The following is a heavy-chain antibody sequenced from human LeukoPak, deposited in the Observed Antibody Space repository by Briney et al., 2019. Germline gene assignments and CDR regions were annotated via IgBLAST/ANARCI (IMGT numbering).Heavy chain of an antibody. Sequence: GRSLRLSCAASGFTFGKYWMSWVRQAPGEGLEWVANIKLDGSEKNYVDSVKGRFTISRDNTKNSLYLQMNSLRAEDTAVFYCARDQYDTWSRRGNFDSWGQGTLVIVSS. CDR2: IKLDGSEK. CDR1: GFTFGKYW. D-gene: IGHD3-3*01. J-gene: IGHJ4*02. CDR3: ARDQYDTWSRRGNFDS. V-gene: IGHV3-7*03.